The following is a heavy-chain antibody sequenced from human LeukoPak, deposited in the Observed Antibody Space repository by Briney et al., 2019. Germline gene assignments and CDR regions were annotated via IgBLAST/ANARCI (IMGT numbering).Heavy chain of an antibody. D-gene: IGHD2-21*02. Sequence: GGSLRLSCAASGFTFSSYGMSWVRQAPGKGLEWVAFIRYDGSNKYYADSVKGRFTISRDNSKNTLYLQMNSLRAEDTAVYYCARKRGDLFYFDYWGQGTLVTVSS. CDR1: GFTFSSYG. J-gene: IGHJ4*02. CDR3: ARKRGDLFYFDY. CDR2: IRYDGSNK. V-gene: IGHV3-30*02.